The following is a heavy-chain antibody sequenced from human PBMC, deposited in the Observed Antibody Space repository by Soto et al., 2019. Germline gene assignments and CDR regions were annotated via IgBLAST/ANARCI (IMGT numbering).Heavy chain of an antibody. CDR2: VYYSGST. Sequence: QVQLQESGPGLVKPSETLSLTCTVSGDSISDDYWTWIRQPPGKALEWIGYVYYSGSTSYNPSFKSRITIAVSTSSTQFSLKLTSVTAAVTAVYYCARVRTTLDFYYYYMDVWGIGTTVTVSS. J-gene: IGHJ6*03. V-gene: IGHV4-59*01. CDR3: ARVRTTLDFYYYYMDV. CDR1: GDSISDDY. D-gene: IGHD3-10*01.